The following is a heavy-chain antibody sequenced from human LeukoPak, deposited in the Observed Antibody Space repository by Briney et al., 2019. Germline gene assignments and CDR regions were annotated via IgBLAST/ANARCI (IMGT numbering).Heavy chain of an antibody. CDR3: ARGAENHFDN. D-gene: IGHD1-14*01. CDR1: GFTFSSYG. J-gene: IGHJ4*02. V-gene: IGHV3-23*01. CDR2: ISGSGGST. Sequence: GGSLGLSCAASGFTFSSYGMSWVRQAPGKGLEWVSAISGSGGSTYYADSVKGRFTISRDNSKNTLSLQMNSLRAEDTALYYCARGAENHFDNWGQGTLVTVSS.